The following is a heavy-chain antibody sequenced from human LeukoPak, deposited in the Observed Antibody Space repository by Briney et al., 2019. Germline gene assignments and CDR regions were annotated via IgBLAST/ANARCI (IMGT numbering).Heavy chain of an antibody. Sequence: SETLSLTCTVSGGSISGSSYYWGWIRQPPGKGLEWIGSIYSGGSTDYNPSLKSRVTIFVDTSKNQFSLKLSSVTAADTAVYYCARGAWIQLWSSFDYWGQGTLVTVSS. V-gene: IGHV4-39*01. D-gene: IGHD5-18*01. CDR2: IYSGGST. J-gene: IGHJ4*02. CDR1: GGSISGSSYY. CDR3: ARGAWIQLWSSFDY.